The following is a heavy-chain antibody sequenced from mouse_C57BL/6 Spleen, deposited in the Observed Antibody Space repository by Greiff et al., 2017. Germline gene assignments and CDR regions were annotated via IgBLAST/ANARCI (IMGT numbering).Heavy chain of an antibody. D-gene: IGHD3-2*02. CDR3: ARELRLRYYAMDY. J-gene: IGHJ4*01. CDR1: GFNIKNTY. CDR2: IDPANGNT. V-gene: IGHV14-3*01. Sequence: EVQLQQSVAELVRPGASVKLSCTASGFNIKNTYMPWVKQRPEQGLEWIGRIDPANGNTKYAPKFQGKATITADTSSNTAYLQLSSLTSEDTAIYYCARELRLRYYAMDYWGQGTSVTVSS.